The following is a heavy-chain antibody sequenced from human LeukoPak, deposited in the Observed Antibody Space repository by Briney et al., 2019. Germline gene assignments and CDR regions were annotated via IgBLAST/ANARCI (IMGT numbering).Heavy chain of an antibody. CDR1: GSIFTSYW. J-gene: IGHJ4*02. CDR3: ARHRGSSGWYVVDY. V-gene: IGHV5-51*01. Sequence: GGSREISGQGSGSIFTSYWIGGARQLPGKGREGMGIIYPGDDDTRYSPSFQGQVPISADNSISTAYLQWSSLKASDTAMYYCARHRGSSGWYVVDYWGQGTLVTVSS. D-gene: IGHD6-19*01. CDR2: IYPGDDDT.